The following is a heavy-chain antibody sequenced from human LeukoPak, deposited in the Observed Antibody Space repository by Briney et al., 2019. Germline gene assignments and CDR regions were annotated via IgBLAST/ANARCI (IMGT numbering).Heavy chain of an antibody. D-gene: IGHD3-10*01. CDR3: ARRTMVRGVPRDYFDY. CDR2: IYYSGST. J-gene: IGHJ4*02. V-gene: IGHV4-59*06. Sequence: SETLSLTCTVSGNSISSYYWSWIRQHPGKGLEWIGYIYYSGSTYYNPSLKSRVTISVDTSKNQFSLKLSSVTAADTAVYYCARRTMVRGVPRDYFDYWGQGTLVTVSS. CDR1: GNSISSYY.